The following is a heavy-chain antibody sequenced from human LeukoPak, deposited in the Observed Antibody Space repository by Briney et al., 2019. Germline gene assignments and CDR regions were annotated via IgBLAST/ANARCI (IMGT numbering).Heavy chain of an antibody. V-gene: IGHV5-51*01. Sequence: GESLKISCKGSGYSFTSYWIGWVRQMPGKGLEWMGIIYPGDSDTRYSPSFQGQVTISADKSISTAYLQWSSLKASDTAMYYCVRRGGYSSSWYPAFDIWGQGTMVTVSS. CDR3: VRRGGYSSSWYPAFDI. J-gene: IGHJ3*02. D-gene: IGHD6-13*01. CDR2: IYPGDSDT. CDR1: GYSFTSYW.